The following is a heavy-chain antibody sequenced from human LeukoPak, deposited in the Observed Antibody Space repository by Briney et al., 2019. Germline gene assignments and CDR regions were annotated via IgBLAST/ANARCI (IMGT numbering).Heavy chain of an antibody. Sequence: GSLRLSCAASGFTFSSYGMHWVRQAPGKGLEWVAVISYDGSNKYYADSVKGRFTISRDNSKNTLYLQMNSLRAEDTAVYYCAKDSSGWVFGYWGQGTVVSVSS. CDR1: GFTFSSYG. CDR3: AKDSSGWVFGY. V-gene: IGHV3-30*18. J-gene: IGHJ4*02. CDR2: ISYDGSNK. D-gene: IGHD6-19*01.